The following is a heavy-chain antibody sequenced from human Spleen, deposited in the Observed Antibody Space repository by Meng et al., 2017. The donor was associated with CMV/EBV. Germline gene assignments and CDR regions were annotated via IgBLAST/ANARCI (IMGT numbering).Heavy chain of an antibody. D-gene: IGHD1-26*01. CDR1: GFTVRNYW. J-gene: IGHJ4*02. CDR3: ARGLEETLGWEMGY. CDR2: IDNDDGRST. Sequence: VQLVESGXGLVQPGGXLRLTCEVSGFTVRNYWMHWVRQAPGKGLEWVSRIDNDDGRSTSYVDSVKGRFTISRDNAKNTLYLEMSSLRVEDTAVYYCARGLEETLGWEMGYWGQGSLVTVSS. V-gene: IGHV3-74*01.